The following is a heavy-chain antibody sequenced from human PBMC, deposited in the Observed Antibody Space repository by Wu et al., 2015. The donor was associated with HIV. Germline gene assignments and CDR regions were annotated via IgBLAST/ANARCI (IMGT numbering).Heavy chain of an antibody. Sequence: QVQLVQSGAEVKKPGASVKVSCKASGYTFTSYDINWVRQATGQGLEWMGWMNPNSGNTGYAQKFQGRVTMTGDTSTTTVYMEMSSLRSEDTAMYYCARTTLYDRTGSYYGFDYWGQGTLVTVSS. V-gene: IGHV1-8*02. CDR3: ARTTLYDRTGSYYGFDY. CDR2: MNPNSGNT. J-gene: IGHJ4*02. CDR1: GYTFTSYD. D-gene: IGHD3-22*01.